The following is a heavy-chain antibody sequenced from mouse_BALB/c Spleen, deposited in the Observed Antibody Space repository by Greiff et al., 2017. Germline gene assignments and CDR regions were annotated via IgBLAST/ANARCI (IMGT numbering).Heavy chain of an antibody. D-gene: IGHD1-1*01. J-gene: IGHJ3*01. Sequence: EVQGVESGGGLVQPGGSRKLSCAASGFTFSSFGMHWVRQAPEKGLEWVAYISSGSSTIYYADTVKGRFTISRDNPKNTLFLQMTSLRSEDTAMYYCARSDYGSSYVAWFAYWGQGTLVTVSA. CDR1: GFTFSSFG. CDR2: ISSGSSTI. V-gene: IGHV5-17*02. CDR3: ARSDYGSSYVAWFAY.